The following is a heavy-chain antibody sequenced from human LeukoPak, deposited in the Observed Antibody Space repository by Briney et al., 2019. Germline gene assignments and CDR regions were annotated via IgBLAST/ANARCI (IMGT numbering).Heavy chain of an antibody. J-gene: IGHJ4*02. CDR2: IYPGDSDT. CDR1: GYSFTSYW. D-gene: IGHD1-26*01. Sequence: GESLKISCKGSGYSFTSYWIGWVRQMPGKGLEWMGIIYPGDSDTRYSPSFQGQVTISADKSISTAYLQWSSLKASDTAMYYCARHSLEWELHYGFDYWGQGTLVTVSS. CDR3: ARHSLEWELHYGFDY. V-gene: IGHV5-51*01.